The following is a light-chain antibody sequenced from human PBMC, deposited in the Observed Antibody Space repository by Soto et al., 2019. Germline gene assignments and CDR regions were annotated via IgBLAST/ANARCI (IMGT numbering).Light chain of an antibody. Sequence: QSVLTQPPSASGTPGQRVTISCSGSSSNIGSNTVNWNQQLPGTAATLLIYSNNQRPSGVPDRFSGSKSGTSASLAISGLQSEDEADYYCAAWYDSLNVNYVFRTGIKVTVL. J-gene: IGLJ1*01. CDR3: AAWYDSLNVNYV. CDR2: SNN. CDR1: SSNIGSNT. V-gene: IGLV1-44*01.